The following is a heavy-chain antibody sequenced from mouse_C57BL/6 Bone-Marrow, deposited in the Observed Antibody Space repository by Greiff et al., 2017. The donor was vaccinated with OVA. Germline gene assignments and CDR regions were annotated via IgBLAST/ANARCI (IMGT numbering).Heavy chain of an antibody. J-gene: IGHJ4*01. CDR3: ARGADGYPRAMDY. Sequence: QVQLQQPGTELVKPGASVKLSCKASGYTFTSYWMHWVKQRPGQGLEWIGNINPSNGGTTYNEKFKGKATLTVDKSSSTAYMQLSSLTSEDSAVYYCARGADGYPRAMDYWGQGTSVTVSS. CDR2: INPSNGGT. D-gene: IGHD2-3*01. CDR1: GYTFTSYW. V-gene: IGHV1-53*01.